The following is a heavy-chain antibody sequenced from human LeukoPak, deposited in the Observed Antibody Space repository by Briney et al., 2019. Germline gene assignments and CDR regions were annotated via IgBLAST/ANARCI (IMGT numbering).Heavy chain of an antibody. CDR3: ARDLCGGDCYSFDY. J-gene: IGHJ4*02. Sequence: ASVKVSCKASGYTFTGYYMHWVRQAPGQGLEWVGWINPNSGGTNYAQKFQGRVTMTRDTSISTAYMELSRLRSDDTAVYYCARDLCGGDCYSFDYWGQGTLVTVSS. D-gene: IGHD2-21*02. CDR1: GYTFTGYY. V-gene: IGHV1-2*02. CDR2: INPNSGGT.